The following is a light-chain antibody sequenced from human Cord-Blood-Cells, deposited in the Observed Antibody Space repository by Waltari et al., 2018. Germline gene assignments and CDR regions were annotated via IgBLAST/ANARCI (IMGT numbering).Light chain of an antibody. CDR3: CSYAGSYSVV. CDR1: SSDVGGYNY. CDR2: NVG. J-gene: IGLJ2*01. V-gene: IGLV2-11*01. Sequence: QSSLTQPRSVSWSPGQSVTISCTGTSSDVGGYNYVSWYQHHPGKAPKLILYNVGKRHPGVPDRFSGSNSGNTASLTMSGLQAEDEADYYCCSYAGSYSVVFGGGTKLTVL.